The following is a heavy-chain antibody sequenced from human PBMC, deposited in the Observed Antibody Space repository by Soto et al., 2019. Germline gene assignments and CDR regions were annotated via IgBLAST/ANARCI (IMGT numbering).Heavy chain of an antibody. J-gene: IGHJ6*02. V-gene: IGHV4-30-2*01. D-gene: IGHD4-4*01. Sequence: QLQLQESGSGLVKPSQTLSLTCAVSGGSISSGGYSWSWIRQPPGKGLEWIGYIYHSGSTYYNPSLKSRVTISVDRSKNQFSLKLSSVTAADTAVYYCASAPITVTTPRRDAYYYYGMDVWGQGTTVTVSS. CDR1: GGSISSGGYS. CDR2: IYHSGST. CDR3: ASAPITVTTPRRDAYYYYGMDV.